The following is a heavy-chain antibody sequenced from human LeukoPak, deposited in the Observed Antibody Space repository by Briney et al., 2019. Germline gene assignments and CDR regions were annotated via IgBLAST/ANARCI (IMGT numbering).Heavy chain of an antibody. Sequence: GGSLRLSCAASGFTVITNDMTWVRQAPGKGLEWVSVLYSDGNTKYADSVQGRFTISRDNSKNTLYLEMNSLSPDDPAVYYCARGVEPLAANTLAYWGQGTLVTVSS. D-gene: IGHD1-14*01. CDR3: ARGVEPLAANTLAY. CDR1: GFTVITND. CDR2: LYSDGNT. J-gene: IGHJ4*02. V-gene: IGHV3-53*01.